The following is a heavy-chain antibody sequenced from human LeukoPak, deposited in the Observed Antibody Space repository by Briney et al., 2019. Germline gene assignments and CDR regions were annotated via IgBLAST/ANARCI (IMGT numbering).Heavy chain of an antibody. CDR2: IRSGGNNK. D-gene: IGHD7-27*01. J-gene: IGHJ4*02. CDR1: RFTFRSYG. V-gene: IGHV3-30*02. Sequence: GGSLRLSCAASRFTFRSYGMHWVRQAPGMGLEWVAFIRSGGNNKYHADSVKGRFTISRDNSKNTLYLQMNSLRPEDTAVYYCAKDSNWGFDQWGQGTVVTVSS. CDR3: AKDSNWGFDQ.